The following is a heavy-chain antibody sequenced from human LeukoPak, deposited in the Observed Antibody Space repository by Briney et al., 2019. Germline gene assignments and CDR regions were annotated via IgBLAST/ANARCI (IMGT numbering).Heavy chain of an antibody. Sequence: SETQSLTCTVSGGSISSYYWSWIRQPPGKGLEWIGYIYYSGSTNYNPSLKSRVTISVDTSKNQFSLKLSSVTAADTAVYYCARGKVGGVIVIPTFDYWGQGTLVTVSS. V-gene: IGHV4-59*08. J-gene: IGHJ4*02. CDR3: ARGKVGGVIVIPTFDY. CDR1: GGSISSYY. CDR2: IYYSGST. D-gene: IGHD3-16*02.